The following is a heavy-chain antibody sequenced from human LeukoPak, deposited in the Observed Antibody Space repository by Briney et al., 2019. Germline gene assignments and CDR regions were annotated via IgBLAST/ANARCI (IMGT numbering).Heavy chain of an antibody. V-gene: IGHV4-4*07. D-gene: IGHD1-26*01. CDR1: GVSISSYY. Sequence: PSETLSLTCTVSGVSISSYYWNWIRQPAGKGLEWIGRIYASGSTNYNPSLKSRVTMSVDTSKNQFFLKLTSVTAADTAVYYCARGSREPLDAFDIWGQGTMVTVSS. CDR3: ARGSREPLDAFDI. J-gene: IGHJ3*02. CDR2: IYASGST.